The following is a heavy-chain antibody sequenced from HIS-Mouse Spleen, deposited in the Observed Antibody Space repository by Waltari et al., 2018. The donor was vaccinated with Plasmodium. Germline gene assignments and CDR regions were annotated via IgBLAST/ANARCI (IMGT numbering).Heavy chain of an antibody. D-gene: IGHD5-18*01. CDR1: GDSISSYY. V-gene: IGHV4-59*08. Sequence: QVQLQESGPGLVKPSATLSLTCTVSGDSISSYYWNWIRQPPGKGLEWIGYIYYSGSTNYNPSLKSRVTISVDTSKNQFSLKLSSVTAADTAVYYCARLRYSYGYFDYWGQGTLVTVSS. J-gene: IGHJ4*02. CDR3: ARLRYSYGYFDY. CDR2: IYYSGST.